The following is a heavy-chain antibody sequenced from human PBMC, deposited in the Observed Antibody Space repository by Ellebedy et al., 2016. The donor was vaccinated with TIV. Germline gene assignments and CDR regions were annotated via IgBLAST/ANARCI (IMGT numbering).Heavy chain of an antibody. D-gene: IGHD4-17*01. CDR1: GFTFSSYS. CDR3: ARDQNGDYRGGADWFDP. CDR2: ISSSSSTI. V-gene: IGHV3-48*02. J-gene: IGHJ5*02. Sequence: GGSLRLSCAASGFTFSSYSMNWVRQAPGKGLEWVSYISSSSSTIYYADSVKGRFTISRDNAKNSLYLQMNSLRDEDTAVYYCARDQNGDYRGGADWFDPWGQGTLVTVSS.